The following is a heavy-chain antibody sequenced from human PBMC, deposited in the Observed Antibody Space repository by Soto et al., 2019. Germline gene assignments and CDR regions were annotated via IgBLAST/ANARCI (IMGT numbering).Heavy chain of an antibody. V-gene: IGHV1-18*01. CDR2: ISGYDGRT. D-gene: IGHD2-21*02. CDR1: GYTFTRYG. CDR3: AREGDVPYYYYGMDV. Sequence: QVHLVQSGAEVKKPGASVKVSCKTSGYTFTRYGISWVRQAPGQGLERMGWISGYDGRTNFAQKVQDRVTMTTDTSTSTVYMELRSLSSDETAVYYCAREGDVPYYYYGMDVWGQGTTVTVSS. J-gene: IGHJ6*02.